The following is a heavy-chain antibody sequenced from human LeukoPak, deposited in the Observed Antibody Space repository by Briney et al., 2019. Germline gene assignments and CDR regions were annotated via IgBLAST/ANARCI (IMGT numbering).Heavy chain of an antibody. CDR3: AKSALFFYHGMDV. Sequence: GGSLRLSCAASGFMFSSYAMTWVRQAPGKGLEWVSTISDSGGSTYYADSVKGRFTISRDNSRTTVYLQMNSLRAEDTAVYYCAKSALFFYHGMDVWGQGTAVTVSS. D-gene: IGHD2/OR15-2a*01. CDR1: GFMFSSYA. J-gene: IGHJ6*02. CDR2: ISDSGGST. V-gene: IGHV3-23*01.